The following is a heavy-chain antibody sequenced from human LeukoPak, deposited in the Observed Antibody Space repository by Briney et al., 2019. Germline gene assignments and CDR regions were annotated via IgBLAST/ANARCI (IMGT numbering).Heavy chain of an antibody. V-gene: IGHV1-69*13. CDR1: GGTFSSYA. J-gene: IGHJ6*03. D-gene: IGHD3-3*01. Sequence: SVKVSCKASGGTFSSYAISWVRQAPGQGLEWMGGIIPIFGTANYAQKFQGRVTITADESTSTAYMELSSLRSEDTAVYYCASTGPYYDFWSGSRYYYYVDVWGKGTTVTVSS. CDR3: ASTGPYYDFWSGSRYYYYVDV. CDR2: IIPIFGTA.